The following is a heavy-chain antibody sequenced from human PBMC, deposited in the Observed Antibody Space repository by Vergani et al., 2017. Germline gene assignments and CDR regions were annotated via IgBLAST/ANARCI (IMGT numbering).Heavy chain of an antibody. Sequence: EVHLLESGGGLVQSGGSLRLSCAASGFTFSNSAVSWVRQAPGRGLAWVSSISGPGLSTYYADSVKGRFTVSRDNSKNTVFLQMDGLRDEDTAVYYCVKSLSASGEFWGQGSLVTVSS. CDR2: ISGPGLST. CDR1: GFTFSNSA. J-gene: IGHJ4*02. D-gene: IGHD3-10*01. V-gene: IGHV3-23*01. CDR3: VKSLSASGEF.